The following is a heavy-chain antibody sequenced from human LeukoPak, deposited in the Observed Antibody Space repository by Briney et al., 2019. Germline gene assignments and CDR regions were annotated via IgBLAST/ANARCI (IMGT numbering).Heavy chain of an antibody. V-gene: IGHV1-18*01. CDR2: ISAYNGNT. CDR1: GYTFTSYG. D-gene: IGHD3-22*01. J-gene: IGHJ4*02. Sequence: ASVKVSCKASGYTFTSYGISWVRQAPGQGLEWMGWISAYNGNTNYAQKLQGRVTITTDTSTSTAYMELRSLRSDDTAVYYCARDISPYYDSSGYYYDYWGQGTLVTVSS. CDR3: ARDISPYYDSSGYYYDY.